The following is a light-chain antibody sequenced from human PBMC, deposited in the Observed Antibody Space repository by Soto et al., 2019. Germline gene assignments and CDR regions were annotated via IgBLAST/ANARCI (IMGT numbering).Light chain of an antibody. CDR3: QQRSNWPLT. J-gene: IGKJ1*01. Sequence: EIVLTQSPATLSLSPGERATLSCRASQSVGTYFAWYQQKPGQAPRLLIYDASNRATGIPARFSGSGSGTDFTLTISSLEPEDFAVYYCQQRSNWPLTCGQGTKVEIK. CDR2: DAS. V-gene: IGKV3-11*01. CDR1: QSVGTY.